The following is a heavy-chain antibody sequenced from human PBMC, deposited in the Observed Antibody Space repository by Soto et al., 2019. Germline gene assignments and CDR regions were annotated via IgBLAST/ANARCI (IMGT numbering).Heavy chain of an antibody. CDR2: IIPIFGTA. J-gene: IGHJ3*02. CDR3: AGGVIPGIFHGSPRAFDI. V-gene: IGHV1-69*18. D-gene: IGHD3-10*01. CDR1: GGTFSSYA. Sequence: QVQLVQSGAEVKKPGSSVKVSCKASGGTFSSYAISWVRQAPGQGLERMGRIIPIFGTANYAQKFQVSVTITADESTSTTYVELSSLRSEVTAVYYGAGGVIPGIFHGSPRAFDIWVHETMVTVSS.